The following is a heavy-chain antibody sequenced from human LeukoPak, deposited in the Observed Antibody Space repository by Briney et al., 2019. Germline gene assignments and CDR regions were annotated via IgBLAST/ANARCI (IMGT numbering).Heavy chain of an antibody. V-gene: IGHV3-11*01. CDR3: AREGFVVVPAADDAFDI. CDR1: GFTFSDYY. Sequence: GGSLRLSCAASGFTFSDYYMSWICQAPGKGLEWVSYISSSGSTIYYADSVKGRFTISRDNAKNSLYLQMNSLRAEDTAVYYCAREGFVVVPAADDAFDIWGQGTMVTVSS. CDR2: ISSSGSTI. D-gene: IGHD2-2*01. J-gene: IGHJ3*02.